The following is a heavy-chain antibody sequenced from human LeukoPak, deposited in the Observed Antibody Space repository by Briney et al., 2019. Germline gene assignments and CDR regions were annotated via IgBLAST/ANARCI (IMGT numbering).Heavy chain of an antibody. Sequence: GGSLRLSCAASGFTFSSYAMHWVRQAPGKGLEWVAVISYDGSNKYYADSVKGRFTISRDNAKNTLYLQMNSLRAEDTAVYYCAGSGSANWFDPWGQGTLVTVSS. CDR1: GFTFSSYA. CDR3: AGSGSANWFDP. D-gene: IGHD1-26*01. V-gene: IGHV3-30-3*01. CDR2: ISYDGSNK. J-gene: IGHJ5*02.